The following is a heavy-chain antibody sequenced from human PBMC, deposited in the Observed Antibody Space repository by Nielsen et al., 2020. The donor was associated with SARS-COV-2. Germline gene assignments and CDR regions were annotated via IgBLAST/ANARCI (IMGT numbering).Heavy chain of an antibody. V-gene: IGHV1-69*13. CDR2: IIPIFGTA. D-gene: IGHD5-12*01. CDR3: ARVLSGYGSYYGMDV. Sequence: SVKVSCKASGGTFSSYAISWVRQAPGQGLEWMGGIIPIFGTANYAQKFQGRVTITADESTSTAYMELSSLRSEDTAVYYCARVLSGYGSYYGMDVWGQGTTVTVSS. J-gene: IGHJ6*02. CDR1: GGTFSSYA.